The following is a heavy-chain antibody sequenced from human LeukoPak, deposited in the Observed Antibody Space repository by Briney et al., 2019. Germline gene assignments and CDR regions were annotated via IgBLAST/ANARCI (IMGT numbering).Heavy chain of an antibody. D-gene: IGHD3-22*01. V-gene: IGHV1-2*02. CDR1: GYTFTDYY. J-gene: IGHJ4*02. CDR2: INPNSGGT. Sequence: ASVKVSCKASGYTFTDYYIHWVRQAPGQGLEWMGWINPNSGGTNYAQKFQGRVTMTRDTSICTAYMELSRLSSDDTALYYCARAMVVSVYYFDYWGQGTLVTVSS. CDR3: ARAMVVSVYYFDY.